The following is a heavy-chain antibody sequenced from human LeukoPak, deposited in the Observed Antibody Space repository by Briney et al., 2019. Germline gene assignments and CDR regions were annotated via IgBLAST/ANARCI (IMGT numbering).Heavy chain of an antibody. CDR1: GGTFSSYS. CDR3: AKDSPMSSGGYYFDY. J-gene: IGHJ4*02. V-gene: IGHV1-69*04. CDR2: IIPILGIA. D-gene: IGHD6-19*01. Sequence: PVKISSKASGGTFSSYSISWVRQTPGQELEWMGSIIPILGIANYAHKFQGRDTITADTSTSTAYMVLSSLRSEDTAVYYFAKDSPMSSGGYYFDYGVQGTLATVSS.